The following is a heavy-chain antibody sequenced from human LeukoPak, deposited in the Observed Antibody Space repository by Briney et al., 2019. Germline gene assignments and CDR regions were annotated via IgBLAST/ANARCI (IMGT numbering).Heavy chain of an antibody. CDR1: GFTFSNYD. CDR3: AGTYGSGSYPNY. D-gene: IGHD3-10*01. CDR2: ISSSSSYI. Sequence: GGSLRLSCAASGFTFSNYDMNWVRQAPGKGLEGVSSISSSSSYIYYADSVKGRFAISRDNAKNSLYLQMYSLRAEDTAVYYCAGTYGSGSYPNYWGQGTLVTVSS. V-gene: IGHV3-21*01. J-gene: IGHJ4*02.